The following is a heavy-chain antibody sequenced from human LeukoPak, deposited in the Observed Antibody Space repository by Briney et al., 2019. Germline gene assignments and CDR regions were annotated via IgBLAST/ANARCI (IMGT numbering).Heavy chain of an antibody. CDR2: ITSSGSTT. CDR3: ARALSDSFDI. Sequence: PGGSLRLSCAASGFTFSDYYMGWIRQAPGKGLEWVSYITSSGSTTYYADSVKGRFTISRDNAKNSLYLQVNSLRAEDTAVYYCARALSDSFDIWGQGTMVTVSS. D-gene: IGHD3-16*02. J-gene: IGHJ3*02. V-gene: IGHV3-11*04. CDR1: GFTFSDYY.